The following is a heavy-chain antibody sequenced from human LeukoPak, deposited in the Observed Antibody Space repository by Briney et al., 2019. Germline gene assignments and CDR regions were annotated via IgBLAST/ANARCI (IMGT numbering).Heavy chain of an antibody. CDR1: GYTFTGYY. V-gene: IGHV1-2*02. CDR3: ARVDVGATFDY. D-gene: IGHD1-26*01. J-gene: IGHJ4*02. CDR2: INPNSGGT. Sequence: GASVKVSCKASGYTFTGYYLHWLRQAPGQGLEWMGWINPNSGGTNYAQKFQGRVTMTRDTSISTAYMELSRLRSDDTAVHYCARVDVGATFDYWGQGTLVTVSS.